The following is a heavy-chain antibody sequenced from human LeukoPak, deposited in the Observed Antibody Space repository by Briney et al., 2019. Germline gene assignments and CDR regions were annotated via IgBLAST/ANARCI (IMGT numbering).Heavy chain of an antibody. CDR1: GFTFSGYT. Sequence: PGGSLILACGASGFTFSGYTMNWVRQAPGRGLEWVSQSSTSGHSVKYADSVKGRFTISRDNAENSLYLQMSSMRVEDTAVYYCARDPALESWGQGTLVTVSS. CDR3: ARDPALES. V-gene: IGHV3-48*01. J-gene: IGHJ4*02. CDR2: SSTSGHSV.